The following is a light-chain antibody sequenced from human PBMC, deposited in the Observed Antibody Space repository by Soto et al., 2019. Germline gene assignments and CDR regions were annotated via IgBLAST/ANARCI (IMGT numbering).Light chain of an antibody. J-gene: IGLJ1*01. CDR2: DVS. CDR3: SSYTTSSTRV. Sequence: QSALTQPASVSGSPGQSITISCTGTSSDVGGYNYVSWYQQHPGKAPKLMIYDVSNRPSGVSNRFSGSKSGNTASLTISGLPAEDEADYYCSSYTTSSTRVFGTGTKPTVL. V-gene: IGLV2-14*03. CDR1: SSDVGGYNY.